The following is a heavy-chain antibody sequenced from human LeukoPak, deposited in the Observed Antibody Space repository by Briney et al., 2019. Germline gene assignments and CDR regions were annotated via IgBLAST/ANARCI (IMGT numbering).Heavy chain of an antibody. D-gene: IGHD3-3*01. CDR1: GFTFSSYA. V-gene: IGHV3-23*01. CDR2: ISGSGGST. J-gene: IGHJ4*02. CDR3: AKNYDFWSGSPFDY. Sequence: GGSLRLSCAASGFTFSSYAMSWVRQAPGKGLEWVSAISGSGGSTYYADSVKGRFTISRDNPKNTLYLQMNSLRAEDTAVYYCAKNYDFWSGSPFDYWGQGTLVTVSS.